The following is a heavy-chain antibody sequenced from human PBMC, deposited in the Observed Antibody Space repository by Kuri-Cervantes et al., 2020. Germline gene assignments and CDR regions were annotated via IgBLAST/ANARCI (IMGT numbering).Heavy chain of an antibody. CDR3: ARGGIGFKAAFDY. Sequence: SETLSLTCTVSGGSIGSSYWTWIRRPPGKGLEWIGYIHPSGANYNPSLKGRVTISSDTSKNHLALTLNFVTAADTAVYYCARGGIGFKAAFDYWGQGTLVTVSS. CDR1: GGSIGSSY. CDR2: IHPSGA. D-gene: IGHD3-16*02. V-gene: IGHV4-59*01. J-gene: IGHJ4*02.